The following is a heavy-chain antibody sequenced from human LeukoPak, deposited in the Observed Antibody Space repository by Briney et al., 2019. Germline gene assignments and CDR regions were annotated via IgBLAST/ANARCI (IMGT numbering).Heavy chain of an antibody. D-gene: IGHD6-13*01. Sequence: ASVKVSCKASGYTFTSYAMHWVRQAPGQRLEWMGWINAGNSNTKYSQKFQGRVTITRDTSASTAYMELSSLRSEDTAVYYCARDAARFDPWGQGTLVTLSS. J-gene: IGHJ5*02. CDR1: GYTFTSYA. CDR2: INAGNSNT. V-gene: IGHV1-3*01. CDR3: ARDAARFDP.